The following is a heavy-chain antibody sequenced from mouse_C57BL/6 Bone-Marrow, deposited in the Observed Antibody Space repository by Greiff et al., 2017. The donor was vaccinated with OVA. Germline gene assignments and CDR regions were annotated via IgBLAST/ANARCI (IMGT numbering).Heavy chain of an antibody. D-gene: IGHD3-2*02. CDR1: GFNIKDDY. V-gene: IGHV14-4*01. CDR2: IDPENGDT. Sequence: VQLQQSGAELVRPGASVKLSCTASGFNIKDDYMHWVKQRPEQGLEWIGWIDPENGDTEYASKFQGKATITADTSSNTAYLQLRSLTSEDTAVYYCTDSSGLFAYWGQGTLVTVSA. J-gene: IGHJ3*01. CDR3: TDSSGLFAY.